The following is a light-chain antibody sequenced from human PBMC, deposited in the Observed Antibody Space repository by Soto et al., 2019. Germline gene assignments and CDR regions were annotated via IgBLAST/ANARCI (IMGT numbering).Light chain of an antibody. CDR1: ISNIGAGHD. CDR3: QSYDSSLSGSEV. J-gene: IGLJ1*01. CDR2: GNG. Sequence: QFVLGPPPSGSVAPGQRVTISCTGSISNIGAGHDVHWYQQLPGTAPKLLIYGNGNRPSGVPDRFSGSKSGTSASLAITGLQADDEADYYCQSYDSSLSGSEVYGTGTKANVL. V-gene: IGLV1-40*01.